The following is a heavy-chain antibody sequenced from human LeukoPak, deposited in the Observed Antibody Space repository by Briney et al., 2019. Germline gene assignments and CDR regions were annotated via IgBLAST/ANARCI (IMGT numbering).Heavy chain of an antibody. CDR2: INHSGST. V-gene: IGHV4-34*01. CDR1: GGSFSGYY. Sequence: SETLSLTCAVYGGSFSGYYWSWIRQPPGKGLEWIGEINHSGSTNYNPSLKSRVTISVDTSKNQFSLKLSSVTAADTAVYYCARPTWTYDFWSTDAFDIWGQGTMVTVSS. J-gene: IGHJ3*02. CDR3: ARPTWTYDFWSTDAFDI. D-gene: IGHD3-3*01.